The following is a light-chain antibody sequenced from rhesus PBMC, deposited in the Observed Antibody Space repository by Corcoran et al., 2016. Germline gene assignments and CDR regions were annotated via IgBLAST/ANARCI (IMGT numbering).Light chain of an antibody. CDR1: QSISSW. V-gene: IGKV1-22*01. J-gene: IGKJ1*01. CDR3: QQDSRSPRT. CDR2: KAS. Sequence: DIQMTQSPSSLSASVGDTVTINCRASQSISSWLAWYQQTPGKAPNLLSYKASSLQSGGPSRFSGSGAGTDFTLTISSLQSEDFAIYYCQQDSRSPRTFGQGTKVEIK.